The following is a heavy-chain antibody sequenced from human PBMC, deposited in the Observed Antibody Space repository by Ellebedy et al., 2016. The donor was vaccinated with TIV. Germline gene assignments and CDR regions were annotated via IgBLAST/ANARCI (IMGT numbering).Heavy chain of an antibody. D-gene: IGHD6-13*01. CDR2: INSDGSST. CDR1: GFTFSSYW. V-gene: IGHV3-74*01. Sequence: GESLKISXAASGFTFSSYWMHWVRQAPGKGLVWVSRINSDGSSTSYADSVKGRFTISRDNAKNTLYLQMNSLRAEDTAVYYCAREGIAAFPGYWGQGTLVTVSS. CDR3: AREGIAAFPGY. J-gene: IGHJ4*02.